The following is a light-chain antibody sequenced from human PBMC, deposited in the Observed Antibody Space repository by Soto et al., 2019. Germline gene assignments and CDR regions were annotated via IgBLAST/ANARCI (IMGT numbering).Light chain of an antibody. V-gene: IGKV3-15*01. J-gene: IGKJ5*01. CDR1: QSVRSD. CDR2: RAS. Sequence: EIVMTQSPGTLSVSPGERVTLSCRASQSVRSDLAWYQQKPGQAPRLLIYRASTRVTGIPARFSGSGSGTEFTLTISSLQSEDFAVYYCQQFNNWPITVGQGTRLDI. CDR3: QQFNNWPIT.